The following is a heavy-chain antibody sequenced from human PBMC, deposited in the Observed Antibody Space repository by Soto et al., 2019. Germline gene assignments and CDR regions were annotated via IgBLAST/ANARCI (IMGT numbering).Heavy chain of an antibody. CDR1: GYSFTSYW. D-gene: IGHD2-21*01. Sequence: HGESLKISCKGSGYSFTSYWISWVRQMPGKGLEWMGRIDPSDSYTNYSPSFQGHVTISADKSISTAYLQWSSLKASDTAMYYCARRDGYYYGMDVWGQGTTVTVSS. V-gene: IGHV5-10-1*01. CDR3: ARRDGYYYGMDV. CDR2: IDPSDSYT. J-gene: IGHJ6*02.